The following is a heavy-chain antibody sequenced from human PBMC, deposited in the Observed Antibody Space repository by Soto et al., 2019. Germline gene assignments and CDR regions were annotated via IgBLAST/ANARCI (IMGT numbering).Heavy chain of an antibody. J-gene: IGHJ6*02. Sequence: DSLKISCKGSGYSFTSYWISWVRQMPGKGLEWMGRIDPSDSYTNYSPSFQGHVTISADKSISTAYLQWSSLKASDTAMYYCARRLGTPTIAAYSCYPGMDVWGHRT. V-gene: IGHV5-10-1*01. CDR1: GYSFTSYW. CDR3: ARRLGTPTIAAYSCYPGMDV. CDR2: IDPSDSYT. D-gene: IGHD6-13*01.